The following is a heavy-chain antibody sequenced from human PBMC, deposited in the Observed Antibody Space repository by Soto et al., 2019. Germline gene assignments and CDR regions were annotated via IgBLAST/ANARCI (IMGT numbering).Heavy chain of an antibody. CDR2: IAGIGLNT. D-gene: IGHD3-22*01. CDR3: AKDARIYFDGAGSHGAFDS. V-gene: IGHV3-23*01. J-gene: IGHJ4*02. Sequence: LRLSCEASGFSFSSFAMSWVRQAPGKGLEWVSAIAGIGLNTYYADSVRGRFTISRENSKSTLFLQMSSLRVEDTAVYYCAKDARIYFDGAGSHGAFDSWGQGSLVTVSS. CDR1: GFSFSSFA.